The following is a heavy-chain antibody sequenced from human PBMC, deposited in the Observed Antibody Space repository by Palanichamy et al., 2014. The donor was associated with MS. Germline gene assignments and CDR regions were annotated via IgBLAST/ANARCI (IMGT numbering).Heavy chain of an antibody. Sequence: EVQLLESGGILVQPGESLRLSCAASGFTFSSYTMAWVRQAPGKGLEWVSGISGSGGSTYYADTVKGRFTISRDNSKNTLYLLMNSLRAEDTAIYYCAKSSSTSRTGWTGGDSWGQGTLVTVSS. CDR2: ISGSGGST. CDR1: GFTFSSYT. V-gene: IGHV3-23*01. D-gene: IGHD6-19*01. J-gene: IGHJ4*02. CDR3: AKSSSTSRTGWTGGDS.